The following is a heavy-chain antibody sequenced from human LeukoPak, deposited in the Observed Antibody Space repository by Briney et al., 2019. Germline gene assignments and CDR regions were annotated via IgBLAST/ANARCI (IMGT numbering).Heavy chain of an antibody. CDR1: GYTSTVYY. D-gene: IGHD1-26*01. CDR3: TIVGPYIPLDY. CDR2: INPNSGGT. V-gene: IGHV1-2*06. J-gene: IGHJ4*02. Sequence: ASVKVSCKASGYTSTVYYMHWVRQAPGQGLEWMGRINPNSGGTNYAQKFQGRVTMTRDTSISTAYMELSRLRSDDTAVYYCTIVGPYIPLDYWGQGTLVTVSS.